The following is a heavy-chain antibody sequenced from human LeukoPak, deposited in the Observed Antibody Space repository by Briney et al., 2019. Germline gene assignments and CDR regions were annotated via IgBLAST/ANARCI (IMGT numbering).Heavy chain of an antibody. D-gene: IGHD5-18*01. Sequence: SETLSLTCAVYGGSFSGYYWSWIRQPPGKGLEWIGEINHSGSTNYNPSLKSRVTISVDTSKNQFSLKLSSVTAADTAVYYCARLTWIQLWELSDYWGQGTLVTVSS. V-gene: IGHV4-34*01. CDR3: ARLTWIQLWELSDY. CDR2: INHSGST. J-gene: IGHJ4*02. CDR1: GGSFSGYY.